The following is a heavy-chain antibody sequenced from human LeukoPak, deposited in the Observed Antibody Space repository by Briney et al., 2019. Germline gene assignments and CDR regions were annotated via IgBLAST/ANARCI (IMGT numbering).Heavy chain of an antibody. D-gene: IGHD2-15*01. J-gene: IGHJ6*02. CDR1: GGSISSSRYY. CDR3: ATLPYGSGNQSYNIDF. Sequence: HPSETLSLTCSVSGGSISSSRYYWGWIRQPPGKGLEWTGTIDKGGSTSYNPYLRSRVTISVDTSTHQFSLHLISVPGPDVAVDYCATLPYGSGNQSYNIDFWGQGTTVTVSS. V-gene: IGHV4-39*01. CDR2: IDKGGST.